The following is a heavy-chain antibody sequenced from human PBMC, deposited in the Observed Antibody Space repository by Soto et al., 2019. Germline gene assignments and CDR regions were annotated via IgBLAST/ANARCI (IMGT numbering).Heavy chain of an antibody. Sequence: SVKVSCKASGFTFTSSAVQWVRQARGQRLEWIGWIVVGSGNTNYAQKFQERVTITRDMSTSTAYMELSSLRSEDTAVYYCAAPKGTYYYDSSGYYPLDYWGQGTLVTVSS. J-gene: IGHJ4*02. CDR1: GFTFTSSA. CDR2: IVVGSGNT. CDR3: AAPKGTYYYDSSGYYPLDY. D-gene: IGHD3-22*01. V-gene: IGHV1-58*01.